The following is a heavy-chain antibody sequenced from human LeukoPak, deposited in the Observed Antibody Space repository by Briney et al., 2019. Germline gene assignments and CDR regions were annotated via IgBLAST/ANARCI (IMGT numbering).Heavy chain of an antibody. Sequence: SETLSLTCTVSGGSISSYYWSWIRQPPGKGLEWIGYIYYSGSTYYNESLESRVTISIDTSKNQFSLKLNSVTAADTAMYYCAKSGGYGLIDYWGQGTLVTVSS. CDR1: GGSISSYY. CDR3: AKSGGYGLIDY. J-gene: IGHJ4*02. CDR2: IYYSGST. V-gene: IGHV4-59*04. D-gene: IGHD1-26*01.